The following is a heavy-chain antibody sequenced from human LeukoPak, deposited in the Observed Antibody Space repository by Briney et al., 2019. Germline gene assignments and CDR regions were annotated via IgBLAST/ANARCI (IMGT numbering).Heavy chain of an antibody. D-gene: IGHD2-21*01. CDR3: ARDFDVAYRQNWFDP. J-gene: IGHJ5*02. Sequence: GGSLRLSCAASGFTFSSYGMHWVRQTPGKGLEWVAVISYDGSNKYYADSVKGRFTISRDNSKNTLYLQMNSLRAEDTAVYYCARDFDVAYRQNWFDPWGQGTLVNVSS. CDR2: ISYDGSNK. CDR1: GFTFSSYG. V-gene: IGHV3-30*03.